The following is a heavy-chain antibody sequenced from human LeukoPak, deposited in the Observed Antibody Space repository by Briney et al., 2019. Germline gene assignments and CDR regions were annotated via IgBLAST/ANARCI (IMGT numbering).Heavy chain of an antibody. CDR2: ISSDGSST. V-gene: IGHV3-74*03. J-gene: IGHJ4*02. CDR3: ARDQRVTGRPDIDY. D-gene: IGHD6-6*01. CDR1: GCTFRNHW. Sequence: GGSLRLSCAAPGCTFRNHWMHWVRQTPGKGLVWVSRISSDGSSTTYADSVKGRFTISRDNAKNTLYLQMNNLRAEDTAMYYCARDQRVTGRPDIDYWGQGTLAIVSS.